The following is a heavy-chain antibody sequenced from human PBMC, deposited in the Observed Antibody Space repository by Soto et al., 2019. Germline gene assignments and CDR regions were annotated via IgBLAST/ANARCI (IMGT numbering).Heavy chain of an antibody. J-gene: IGHJ4*02. CDR3: ARGLASEKVDS. CDR2: IRDSGDT. V-gene: IGHV4-59*11. CDR1: GGSISSHN. Sequence: SETLSLTCSDSGGSISSHNWGWIRLPPGKGLEWIGYIRDSGDTSYNPSLKNRGTISVDTSKNQFSLKLTSVTAADTAVYYCARGLASEKVDSWGQGTLVTVSS. D-gene: IGHD3-10*01.